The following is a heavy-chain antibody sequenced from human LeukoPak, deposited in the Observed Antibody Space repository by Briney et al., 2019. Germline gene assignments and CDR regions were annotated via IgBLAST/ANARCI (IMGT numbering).Heavy chain of an antibody. CDR3: ARVRSGYYFDY. CDR1: GFTFSSSS. Sequence: QTGGSLRLSCVASGFTFSSSSMNWVRQAPGKGLEWLSHISSSGTTIYYADSVKGRFTISRDNAKNSLYLQMNSLRAEDAAVYYCARVRSGYYFDYWGQGTLVTVSS. D-gene: IGHD4-17*01. V-gene: IGHV3-48*01. J-gene: IGHJ4*02. CDR2: ISSSGTTI.